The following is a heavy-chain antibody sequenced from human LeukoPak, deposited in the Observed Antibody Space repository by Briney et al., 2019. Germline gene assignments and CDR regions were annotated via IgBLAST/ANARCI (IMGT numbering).Heavy chain of an antibody. Sequence: PGGSLRLSCAASGSTFSSYWMHWVRQVPGKGLVWVSRIKSDGSSTTYADSVKGRFTISRDNAKNTLYLQMSSLRAEDTAVYYCIRVGAVVYAFDIWGQGTMVTVSS. V-gene: IGHV3-74*01. CDR2: IKSDGSST. CDR3: IRVGAVVYAFDI. CDR1: GSTFSSYW. J-gene: IGHJ3*02. D-gene: IGHD2-15*01.